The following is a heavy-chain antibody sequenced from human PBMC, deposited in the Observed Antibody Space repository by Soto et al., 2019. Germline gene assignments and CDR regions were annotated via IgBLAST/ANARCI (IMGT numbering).Heavy chain of an antibody. CDR1: GFIFRNYV. Sequence: EVQLLESGGALVQPGGSLRLSCAASGFIFRNYVMSWVRQAPGKGLEWVSAITGRGDSTYYADSVKGRFTISRDNSKNTVYRQRNSLRAEDTAVYFCAKAPADCAGDCYKFFAYWGKGPLFTVSS. CDR2: ITGRGDST. V-gene: IGHV3-23*01. J-gene: IGHJ4*02. CDR3: AKAPADCAGDCYKFFAY. D-gene: IGHD2-21*02.